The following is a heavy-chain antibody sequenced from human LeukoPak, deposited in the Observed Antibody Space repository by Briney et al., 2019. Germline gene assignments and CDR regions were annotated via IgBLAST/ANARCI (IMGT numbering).Heavy chain of an antibody. CDR1: GGSISSGGYY. V-gene: IGHV4-31*01. Sequence: PSETLSLTCTVSGGSISSGGYYWSWIRQHPGKGLEWIGYIHYSGSTYYNPSLKSLLTISLDTSKNQFCLKLRSVDAADTAVYYCAREVEVVVVVAATPRYFDLWGRGTLVTVSS. J-gene: IGHJ2*01. CDR3: AREVEVVVVVAATPRYFDL. CDR2: IHYSGST. D-gene: IGHD2-15*01.